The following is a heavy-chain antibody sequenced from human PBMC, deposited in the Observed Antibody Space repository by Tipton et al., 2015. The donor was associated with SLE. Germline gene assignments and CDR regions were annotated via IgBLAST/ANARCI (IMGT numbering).Heavy chain of an antibody. Sequence: QVQLVQSGPEVKKPGGSVKVSCKVSGYSFTAYYMHWVRQAPGQGLEWMEYMNPYTGKTGYAQKFQGRVTLTWTTSISTAYMEMTSLTSEDTAIYFCTRGGDFDYWGQGTRVTVSS. J-gene: IGHJ4*02. CDR2: MNPYTGKT. CDR1: GYSFTAYY. V-gene: IGHV1-8*02. D-gene: IGHD3-3*01. CDR3: TRGGDFDY.